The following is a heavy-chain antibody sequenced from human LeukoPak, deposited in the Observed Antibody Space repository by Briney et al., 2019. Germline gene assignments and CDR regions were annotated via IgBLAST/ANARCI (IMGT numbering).Heavy chain of an antibody. CDR1: VYSFTKYG. CDR2: ISTYNGDT. Sequence: ASVKVSCKASVYSFTKYGINWVRQAPGQGLEWMGWISTYNGDTKYAQKFQGRVTMTTDTSTSTAYMELRSLRSDDTAVYYCARDPSNSSGWRAWGDYWGQGILVTVSS. J-gene: IGHJ4*02. V-gene: IGHV1-18*01. CDR3: ARDPSNSSGWRAWGDY. D-gene: IGHD6-25*01.